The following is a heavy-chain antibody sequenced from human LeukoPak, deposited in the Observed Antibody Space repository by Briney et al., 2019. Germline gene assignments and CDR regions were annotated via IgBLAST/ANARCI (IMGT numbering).Heavy chain of an antibody. CDR3: ARVYYYDSSGYDFDY. J-gene: IGHJ4*02. D-gene: IGHD3-22*01. Sequence: ASVKVSCKASGYTFTGYYMHWVRQAPGQGLEWMGWINPNSGGANYAQKFQGRVTMTRDTSIITAYMELSRLRSDDTAVYYCARVYYYDSSGYDFDYWGQGTLVTVSS. CDR1: GYTFTGYY. CDR2: INPNSGGA. V-gene: IGHV1-2*02.